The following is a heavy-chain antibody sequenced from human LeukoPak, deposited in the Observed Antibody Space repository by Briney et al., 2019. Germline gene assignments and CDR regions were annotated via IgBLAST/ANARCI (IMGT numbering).Heavy chain of an antibody. CDR3: ARDRVWLRYFDWSYYFDY. CDR2: ISAYNGNT. CDR1: GYTFTSYG. Sequence: ASVKVSCKASGYTFTSYGISWVRQAPGQGLEWMGWISAYNGNTNYAQKLQGRVTMTTDTSTSTAYMELRSLRSDDTAVYYCARDRVWLRYFDWSYYFDYWGQGTQVTVSS. V-gene: IGHV1-18*01. J-gene: IGHJ4*02. D-gene: IGHD3-9*01.